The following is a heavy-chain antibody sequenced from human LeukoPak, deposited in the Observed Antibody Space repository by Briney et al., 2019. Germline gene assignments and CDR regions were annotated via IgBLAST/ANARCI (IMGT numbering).Heavy chain of an antibody. D-gene: IGHD2-8*01. J-gene: IGHJ4*02. CDR2: IYSSGSA. CDR1: GGSFSNYY. CDR3: AGSLGYCTSNVCYLKY. Sequence: PSETLSLTCTVSGGSFSNYYWNWIRQPPGKGLEWIGFIYSSGSANYNPSLKSRVTISLDTSKNQFSLKLNSVTTTDSAVYYCAGSLGYCTSNVCYLKYWGQGTLVTVSS. V-gene: IGHV4-59*01.